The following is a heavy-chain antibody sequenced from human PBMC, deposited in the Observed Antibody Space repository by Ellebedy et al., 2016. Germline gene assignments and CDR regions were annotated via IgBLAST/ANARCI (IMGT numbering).Heavy chain of an antibody. Sequence: GGSLRLSCEASGFTFSSHAMSWVRQAPGKGLEWVANIRSDESEKYFKDSVKGRFTISRDNAKNSVYLQMNSLRVEDTAMYYCARYGLSGTFDLWGQGTPVTVSS. D-gene: IGHD3-10*01. J-gene: IGHJ4*02. CDR1: GFTFSSHA. CDR3: ARYGLSGTFDL. CDR2: IRSDESEK. V-gene: IGHV3-7*03.